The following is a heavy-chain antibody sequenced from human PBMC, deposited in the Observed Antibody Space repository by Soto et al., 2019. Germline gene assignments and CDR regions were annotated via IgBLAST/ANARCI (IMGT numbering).Heavy chain of an antibody. Sequence: PWGCLRIACAASRFTFSSYAMSWVRQAPGKGLEWVAAITGSGGSTYYADSVKGRFTISIDNSKNTLYLQMNSLRAEDTAVYYCAKGLYYDFWSGYPCYYYYYMDVWGKGTTVTVSS. V-gene: IGHV3-23*01. CDR2: ITGSGGST. CDR1: RFTFSSYA. J-gene: IGHJ6*03. D-gene: IGHD3-3*01. CDR3: AKGLYYDFWSGYPCYYYYYMDV.